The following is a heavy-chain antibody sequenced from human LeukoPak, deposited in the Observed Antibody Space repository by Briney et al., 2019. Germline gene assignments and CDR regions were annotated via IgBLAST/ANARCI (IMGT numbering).Heavy chain of an antibody. J-gene: IGHJ6*03. V-gene: IGHV4-59*01. CDR1: GGSFSGYY. CDR3: ARGIVVVPAAMRGGSYYYYYMGV. Sequence: PSETLSLTCAVYGGSFSGYYWSWIRQPPGKGLEWIGYIYYSGSTNYNPSPKSRVTISVDTSKNQFSLKLSSVTAADTAVYYCARGIVVVPAAMRGGSYYYYYMGVWGKGTTVTVSS. CDR2: IYYSGST. D-gene: IGHD2-2*01.